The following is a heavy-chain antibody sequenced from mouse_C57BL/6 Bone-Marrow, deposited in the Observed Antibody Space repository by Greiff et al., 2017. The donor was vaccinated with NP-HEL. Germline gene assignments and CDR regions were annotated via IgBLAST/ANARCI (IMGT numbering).Heavy chain of an antibody. CDR1: GYTFTSYW. J-gene: IGHJ3*01. D-gene: IGHD1-1*01. V-gene: IGHV1-50*01. CDR2: IDPSDSYT. CDR3: ANYYGSSYVSVAY. Sequence: QVQLQQSGAELVKPGASVKLSCKASGYTFTSYWMQWVKQRPGQGLEWIGEIDPSDSYTNYNQKFKGKATLTVDKSSSTAYMQLSSLTSEDSAVYYCANYYGSSYVSVAYWGQGTLVTVSA.